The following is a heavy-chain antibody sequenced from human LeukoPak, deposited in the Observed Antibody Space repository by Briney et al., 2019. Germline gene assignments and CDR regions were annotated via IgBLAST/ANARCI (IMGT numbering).Heavy chain of an antibody. V-gene: IGHV4-39*07. J-gene: IGHJ4*02. D-gene: IGHD6-13*01. CDR2: IYYSGST. CDR3: ARGEAAFDY. CDR1: GGSISSSSYY. Sequence: ETLSLTCTVSGGSISSSSYYWGWIRQPPGKGLEWIGSIYYSGSTYYNPSLKSRVTISVDTSKNQFSLKLGSVTAADTAVYYCARGEAAFDYWGQGTLVTVSS.